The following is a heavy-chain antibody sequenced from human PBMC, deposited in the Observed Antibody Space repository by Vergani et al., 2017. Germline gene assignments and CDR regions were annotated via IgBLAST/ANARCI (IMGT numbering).Heavy chain of an antibody. J-gene: IGHJ5*02. D-gene: IGHD6-13*01. CDR3: ARGLQHYSSSWYWFDP. Sequence: QVQLVQSGAEVKKPGASVKVSCKASGYTFTSYYMHWVRQAPGQGLEWMGIINPSGGSTSYAQKFQGRVTMTRDTSTSTVYMELSSLRSEDTAVYYCARGLQHYSSSWYWFDPWGQGTLVTVSS. CDR1: GYTFTSYY. CDR2: INPSGGST. V-gene: IGHV1-46*01.